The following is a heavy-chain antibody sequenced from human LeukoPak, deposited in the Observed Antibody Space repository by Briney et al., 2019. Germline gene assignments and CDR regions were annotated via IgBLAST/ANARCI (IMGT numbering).Heavy chain of an antibody. J-gene: IGHJ3*02. D-gene: IGHD3-3*01. CDR2: IYYSGST. CDR3: ATTYYDFWSGPNDAFDI. V-gene: IGHV4-39*01. Sequence: PSETLSLTCTASGGSISSSSYYWGWIRQPPGKGLEWIGSIYYSGSTYYNPSLKSRVTISVDTSKNQFSLKLSSVTAADTAVYYCATTYYDFWSGPNDAFDIWGQGTMVTVSS. CDR1: GGSISSSSYY.